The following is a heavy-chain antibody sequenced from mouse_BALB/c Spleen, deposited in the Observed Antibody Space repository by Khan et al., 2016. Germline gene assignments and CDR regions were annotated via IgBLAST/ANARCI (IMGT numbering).Heavy chain of an antibody. J-gene: IGHJ3*01. CDR2: ISYSGST. D-gene: IGHD2-2*01. CDR1: GYSITSDYA. CDR3: ARSYGYRGFAY. V-gene: IGHV3-2*02. Sequence: EVQLQESGPGLVKPSQSLSLTCTVTGYSITSDYAWNWIRQFPGNKLEWMGYISYSGSTSYNPSLKSRISITRDTSTNTSFLQLNSVTTEDTATYYCARSYGYRGFAYWGQGTLVTVAA.